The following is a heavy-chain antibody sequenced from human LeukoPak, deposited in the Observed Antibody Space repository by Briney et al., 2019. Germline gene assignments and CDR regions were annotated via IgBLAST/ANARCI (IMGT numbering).Heavy chain of an antibody. CDR2: IYSGGST. V-gene: IGHV3-66*01. CDR3: ARGYASGSQGGI. Sequence: PGGSLRLSRAASGFIVSSIYMNWVRQAPGKGLEWVSVIYSGGSTYYADSVKDRFTIPRDNSKNTLYLQMNSLRAEDTAVYYCARGYASGSQGGIWGQGTLVTVSS. D-gene: IGHD3-10*01. J-gene: IGHJ4*02. CDR1: GFIVSSIY.